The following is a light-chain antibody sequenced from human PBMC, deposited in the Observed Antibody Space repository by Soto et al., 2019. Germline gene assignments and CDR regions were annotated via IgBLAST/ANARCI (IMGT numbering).Light chain of an antibody. V-gene: IGKV3-20*01. CDR3: PQYTGPPTT. CDR2: GAS. J-gene: IGKJ5*01. CDR1: QSVSSSY. Sequence: IVFTQSPGTLSLSPGERAALSCSASQSVSSSYLAWYQQKPGQAPRLLIYGASSRETGIPDRFSGSGAGTDFTLTISRLEPEDSAVDFCPQYTGPPTTFGQGTRLEIK.